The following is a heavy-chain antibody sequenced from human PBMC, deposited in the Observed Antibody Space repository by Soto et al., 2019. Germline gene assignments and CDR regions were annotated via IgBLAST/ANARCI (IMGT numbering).Heavy chain of an antibody. J-gene: IGHJ4*02. CDR1: GDTFTTYD. Sequence: ASVKVSCKASGDTFTTYDINWVRQATGHGLEWMGWINPNSGNIGYAQRFQGRVTMTRDTAIRTAYMEVSSLRSDDTAVYYCARGRASGSYYLLDYWGQGTLVT. D-gene: IGHD3-10*01. CDR2: INPNSGNI. CDR3: ARGRASGSYYLLDY. V-gene: IGHV1-8*01.